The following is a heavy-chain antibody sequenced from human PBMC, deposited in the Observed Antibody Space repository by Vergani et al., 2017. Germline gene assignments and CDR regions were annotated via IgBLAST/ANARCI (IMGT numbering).Heavy chain of an antibody. CDR3: AREFPNYYDSSGYFG. CDR2: IYYSGST. CDR1: GGSFSGYY. V-gene: IGHV4-34*01. Sequence: QVQLQQWGAGLLKLSETLSLTCAVYGGSFSGYYWSWIRQPPGKGLEWIGSIYYSGSTYYNPSLKSRVTISVDTSKNQFSLKLSSVTAADTAVYYCAREFPNYYDSSGYFGWGQGTLVTVSS. D-gene: IGHD3-22*01. J-gene: IGHJ4*02.